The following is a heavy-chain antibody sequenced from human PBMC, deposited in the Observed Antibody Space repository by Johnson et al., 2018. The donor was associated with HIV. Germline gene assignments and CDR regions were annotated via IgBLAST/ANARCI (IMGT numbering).Heavy chain of an antibody. D-gene: IGHD3-22*01. Sequence: VQLVESGGGLVKPGGSLRLSCAASGFTFSNAWMSWVRQAPGKGLEWVGRIKSKTDGGTTDYAAPVKGRFTISRDDSKNTLYLQMNSLKTEDTAVYYCARSSGYYGTDAFDIWGQGTMVTVSS. CDR2: IKSKTDGGTT. V-gene: IGHV3-15*01. J-gene: IGHJ3*02. CDR1: GFTFSNAW. CDR3: ARSSGYYGTDAFDI.